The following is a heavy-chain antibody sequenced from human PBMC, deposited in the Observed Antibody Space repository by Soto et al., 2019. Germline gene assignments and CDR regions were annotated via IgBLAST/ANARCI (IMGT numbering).Heavy chain of an antibody. Sequence: QVQLVESGGGVVQPGRSLRLSCAASGFTFSSYGMHWVRQAPGKGLEWVAVISYDGSNKYYADSVKGRFTISRDNSKNTLYLQMNSLRAEDTAVYYCAKLDLRSLVVVTAIDYWGQGTLVTVSS. V-gene: IGHV3-30*18. CDR1: GFTFSSYG. CDR2: ISYDGSNK. CDR3: AKLDLRSLVVVTAIDY. J-gene: IGHJ4*02. D-gene: IGHD2-21*02.